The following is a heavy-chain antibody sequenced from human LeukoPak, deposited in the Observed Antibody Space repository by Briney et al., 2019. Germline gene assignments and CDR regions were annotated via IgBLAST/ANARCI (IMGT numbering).Heavy chain of an antibody. Sequence: SETLSLTCTVSGGSISSYYWTWIRQPPGKGLEWIGYIYYSGSTSYDPSLKNRVTISVDTSKNQFSLKLSSVTAADTAVYYCARYDSSGYYLENWGQGTLVTVSS. CDR1: GGSISSYY. CDR2: IYYSGST. J-gene: IGHJ4*02. V-gene: IGHV4-59*01. CDR3: ARYDSSGYYLEN. D-gene: IGHD3-22*01.